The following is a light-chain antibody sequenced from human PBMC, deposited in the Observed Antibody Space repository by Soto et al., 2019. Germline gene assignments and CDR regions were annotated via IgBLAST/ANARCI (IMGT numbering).Light chain of an antibody. CDR3: AAWDDSLSVVV. Sequence: VLTQPPSASGTPGQRVTISCSGSSSNIGSNYVYWYQQLPGTAPKLLIYRNNQRPSGVPDRFSGSKSGTSASLAISGLRSEDEADYYCAAWDDSLSVVVFGGGTKLTVL. J-gene: IGLJ2*01. V-gene: IGLV1-47*01. CDR2: RNN. CDR1: SSNIGSNY.